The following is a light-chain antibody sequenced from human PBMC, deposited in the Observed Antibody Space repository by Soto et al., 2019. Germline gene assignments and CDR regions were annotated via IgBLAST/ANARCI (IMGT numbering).Light chain of an antibody. CDR2: EGS. CDR3: CSYAGSSIWV. V-gene: IGLV2-23*01. CDR1: SSDVGSYNL. Sequence: QSALTQPASVSGAPGQSITISCTGTSSDVGSYNLVSWYQQHPGKAPKLMIYEGSKRPSGVSNRFSGSKSGHTASLTISGLHAEDESDVYCCSYAGSSIWVFGGGTKLTVL. J-gene: IGLJ3*02.